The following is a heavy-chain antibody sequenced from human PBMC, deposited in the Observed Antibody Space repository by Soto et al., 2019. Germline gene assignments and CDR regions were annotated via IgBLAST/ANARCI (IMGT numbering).Heavy chain of an antibody. J-gene: IGHJ3*01. CDR1: GFTFSTYV. CDR3: ARDEAWAFDL. Sequence: PGWSLRLSCAASGFTFSTYVMAGVRQATGKGLEWVSGVSASGLNTDYADPVKGRFYISRDNSKNTLDLQMNSLRDDDTAVYYCARDEAWAFDLWGQGTRVTVSS. CDR2: VSASGLNT. V-gene: IGHV3-23*01.